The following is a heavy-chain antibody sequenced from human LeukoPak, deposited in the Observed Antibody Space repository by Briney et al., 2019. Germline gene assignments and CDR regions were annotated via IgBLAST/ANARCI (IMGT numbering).Heavy chain of an antibody. Sequence: PGGSLRLSCAGSGFTFSTYAMSWVRQAPGKGLEWVSAISGSAGNTYYADSVKGRFTISRDNSKNTVYLQMNSPRAEDTAVYYCARDGGNSWDYWGQGTLSPSPQ. CDR3: ARDGGNSWDY. J-gene: IGHJ4*02. D-gene: IGHD6-13*01. V-gene: IGHV3-23*01. CDR2: ISGSAGNT. CDR1: GFTFSTYA.